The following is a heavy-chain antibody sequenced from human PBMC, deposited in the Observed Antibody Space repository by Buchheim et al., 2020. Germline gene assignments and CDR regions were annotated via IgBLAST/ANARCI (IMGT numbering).Heavy chain of an antibody. Sequence: QLQLQESGPGLVKPSETLPLTCTVSGGPISSNSYFWDWIRQPPGKGLEWIGSIRYSGSTYYNPSLKSRITISVDASKNQFSLKLSSVTAADTAVYYCARGFYIVDWHRQFDYWGQGT. CDR2: IRYSGST. J-gene: IGHJ4*02. CDR1: GGPISSNSYF. CDR3: ARGFYIVDWHRQFDY. D-gene: IGHD3-9*01. V-gene: IGHV4-39*01.